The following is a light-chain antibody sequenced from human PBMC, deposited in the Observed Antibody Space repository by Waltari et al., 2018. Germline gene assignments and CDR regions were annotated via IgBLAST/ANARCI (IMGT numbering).Light chain of an antibody. CDR1: RRNSGHDNY. V-gene: IGLV2-14*01. CDR3: SSYTISSAIFI. J-gene: IGLJ2*01. CDR2: EVT. Sequence: SALTQPTSVSGSLGPSNTISCTGTRRNSGHDNYVSLYQHHPDNAHKLIIYEVTNRPSGVSTRFSGSKSGNTASLTISGLQAEDEAFYYCSSYTISSAIFIFGGGTKVTV.